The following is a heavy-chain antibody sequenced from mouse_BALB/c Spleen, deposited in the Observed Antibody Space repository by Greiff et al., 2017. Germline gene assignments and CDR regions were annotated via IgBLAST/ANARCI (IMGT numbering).Heavy chain of an antibody. CDR1: GFTFSSYA. CDR3: AREGYGSRFDY. CDR2: ISSGGSYT. D-gene: IGHD1-1*01. V-gene: IGHV5-9-4*01. Sequence: EVKLMESGGGLVKPGGSLKLSCAASGFTFSSYAMSWVRQSPEKRLEWVAEISSGGSYTYYPDTVTGRFTISRDNAKNTLYLEMSSLRSEDTAMYYCAREGYGSRFDYWGQGTTLTVSS. J-gene: IGHJ2*01.